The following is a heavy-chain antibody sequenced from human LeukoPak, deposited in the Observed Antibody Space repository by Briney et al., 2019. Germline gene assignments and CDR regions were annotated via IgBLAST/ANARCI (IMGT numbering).Heavy chain of an antibody. J-gene: IGHJ6*02. CDR2: MNPNSGDT. CDR3: ARVRRYYYGMDV. Sequence: EASVKVSCKASGYTLTDCYIHWVRQAPGQGLEWMGWMNPNSGDTNSAQSFQGRVTMTRETSISTAYMELSRLRFDDTAVYYCARVRRYYYGMDVWGQGTTVTVSS. V-gene: IGHV1-2*02. CDR1: GYTLTDCY.